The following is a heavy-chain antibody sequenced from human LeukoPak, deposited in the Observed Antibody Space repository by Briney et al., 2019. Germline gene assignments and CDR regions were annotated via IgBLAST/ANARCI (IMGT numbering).Heavy chain of an antibody. CDR1: GFTFSSYG. V-gene: IGHV4-59*01. CDR2: IYYSGST. D-gene: IGHD2-8*01. CDR3: ARAIMGYFDY. J-gene: IGHJ4*02. Sequence: PGGTLRLSCAASGFTFSSYGMSWIRQPPGKGLEWIGYIYYSGSTNYNPSLKSRVTISEDTSKNQFSLKLSSVTAADTAVYYCARAIMGYFDYWGQGTLVTVSS.